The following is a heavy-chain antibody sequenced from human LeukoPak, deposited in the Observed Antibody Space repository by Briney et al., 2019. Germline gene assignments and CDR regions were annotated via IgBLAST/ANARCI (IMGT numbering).Heavy chain of an antibody. V-gene: IGHV4-4*02. Sequence: SSETLSLTCAVSGGSISSSNWWSWVRQPPGKGLEWIGEIYHSGSTNYNPSLKSRVTISVDKSKNQFSLKLSSVTAADTAVYYCARAEVGYYYDSSGKKPVAEYFQHWGQGTLVTVSS. CDR1: GGSISSSNW. CDR3: ARAEVGYYYDSSGKKPVAEYFQH. J-gene: IGHJ1*01. CDR2: IYHSGST. D-gene: IGHD3-22*01.